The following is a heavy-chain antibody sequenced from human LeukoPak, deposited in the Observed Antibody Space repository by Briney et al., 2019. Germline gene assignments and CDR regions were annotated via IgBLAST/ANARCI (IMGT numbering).Heavy chain of an antibody. D-gene: IGHD2-15*01. CDR3: AREGCSGGSCPARFDP. CDR1: GGTFSSYA. CDR2: IIPIFGTA. V-gene: IGHV1-69*05. Sequence: SVKVSCKASGGTFSSYAISWVRQAPGQGLEWTGGIIPIFGTANYAQKFQGRVTITTDESTSTAYMELSSLRSEDTAVYYCAREGCSGGSCPARFDPWGQGTLVTVSS. J-gene: IGHJ5*02.